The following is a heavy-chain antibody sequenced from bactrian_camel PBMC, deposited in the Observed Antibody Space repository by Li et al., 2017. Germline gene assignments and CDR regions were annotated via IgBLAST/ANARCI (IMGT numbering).Heavy chain of an antibody. CDR3: AATAGSGYCPLQPTLYPF. V-gene: IGHV3S40*01. J-gene: IGHJ4*01. Sequence: DVQLVESGGGSVQAGRSLRLSCAASRYTYCMGWFRQAPGKEREGVAAFRTGGGGTYYADSVKGRFTISQDIAKNTVYLQMNSLRPEDTAVYSCAATAGSGYCPLQPTLYPFWGQGTQV. D-gene: IGHD4*01. CDR1: RYTYC. CDR2: FRTGGGGT.